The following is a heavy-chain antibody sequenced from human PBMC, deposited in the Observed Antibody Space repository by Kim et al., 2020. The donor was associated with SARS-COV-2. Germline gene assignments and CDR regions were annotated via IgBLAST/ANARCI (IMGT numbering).Heavy chain of an antibody. Sequence: ASVKVSCKASGYTFTSYSIHWVRQAPGQRLEWMGWINAATGNTVYSPNFQVRVTITMDTSATTAYMELNSLRSEDTAVYYCARGGNYDPRYFHRWGQGTQVTVSS. D-gene: IGHD3-22*01. CDR1: GYTFTSYS. V-gene: IGHV1-3*01. J-gene: IGHJ1*01. CDR2: INAATGNT. CDR3: ARGGNYDPRYFHR.